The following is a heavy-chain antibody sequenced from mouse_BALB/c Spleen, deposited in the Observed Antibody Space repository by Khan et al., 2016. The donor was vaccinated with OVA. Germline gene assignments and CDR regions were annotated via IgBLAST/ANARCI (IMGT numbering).Heavy chain of an antibody. J-gene: IGHJ1*01. CDR2: INTYTGEP. V-gene: IGHV9-1*02. Sequence: LVESGPELKKPGETVKISCKASGYTFTNYGMNWVKQAPGKGLKWMGWINTYTGEPTYTDDFKGRFAFSLETSASTDYLQINNLKKEGMATYFCARGASYWYFDVWGAGTTVTVSS. CDR1: GYTFTNYG. CDR3: ARGASYWYFDV.